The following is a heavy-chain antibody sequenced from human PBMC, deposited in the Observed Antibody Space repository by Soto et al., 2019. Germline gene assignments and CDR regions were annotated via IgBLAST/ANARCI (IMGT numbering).Heavy chain of an antibody. V-gene: IGHV1-69*13. CDR2: IIPIFGTA. J-gene: IGHJ5*02. CDR3: ARGHIVVVPAATGWFDP. Sequence: GASVKVSCKASGGTFSSYAISWVRQAPGQGLEWMGGIIPIFGTANYAQKFQGRVTITADESTSTAYMELSSLRSGDTAVYYCARGHIVVVPAATGWFDPWGQGTLVTVSS. D-gene: IGHD2-2*01. CDR1: GGTFSSYA.